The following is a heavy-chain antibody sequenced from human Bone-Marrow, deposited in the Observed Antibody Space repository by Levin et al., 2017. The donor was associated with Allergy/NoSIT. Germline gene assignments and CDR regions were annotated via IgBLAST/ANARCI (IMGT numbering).Heavy chain of an antibody. D-gene: IGHD2-2*02. V-gene: IGHV4-39*07. CDR2: IYYSGNT. J-gene: IGHJ4*01. Sequence: GSLRLSCTVSGGPISSSNYYWGWIRQPPGTGLEWIGSIYYSGNTYYNPSLRSPVTISVDTSKNQFSLKLSSVTAADTAVYYCATEIYRYYFDHWGHGTLVTVSS. CDR3: ATEIYRYYFDH. CDR1: GGPISSSNYY.